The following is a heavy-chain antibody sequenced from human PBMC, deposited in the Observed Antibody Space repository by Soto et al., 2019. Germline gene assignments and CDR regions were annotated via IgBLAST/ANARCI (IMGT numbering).Heavy chain of an antibody. CDR2: ISGTSSYT. J-gene: IGHJ4*02. CDR3: ARGAYDYDSGGYYYTFDF. CDR1: GSTFSHYY. Sequence: GGSLRLSCAASGSTFSHYYMSWIRQAPGKGLEWISYISGTSSYTSYADSVTGPFTISRDNAENSLYLQMNSLRVEDTALYYCARGAYDYDSGGYYYTFDFWGQGTMVTVSS. V-gene: IGHV3-11*06. D-gene: IGHD3-22*01.